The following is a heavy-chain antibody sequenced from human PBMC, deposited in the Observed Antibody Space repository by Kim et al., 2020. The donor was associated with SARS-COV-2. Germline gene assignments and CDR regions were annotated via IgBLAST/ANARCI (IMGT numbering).Heavy chain of an antibody. Sequence: TFYAESVRGRFTISKDSSENTLYLQMNSLSAEDTAVYYCAKGRVAVAGTSAWGQGTLVTVSS. D-gene: IGHD6-19*01. J-gene: IGHJ5*02. V-gene: IGHV3-23*01. CDR3: AKGRVAVAGTSA. CDR2: T.